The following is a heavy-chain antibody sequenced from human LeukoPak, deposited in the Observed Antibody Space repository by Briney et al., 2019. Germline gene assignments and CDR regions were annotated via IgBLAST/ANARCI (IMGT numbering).Heavy chain of an antibody. Sequence: PSETLSLTCAVYGGSFSGYYWSWIRQPPGKGLEWIGEINHSGSTNYNPSLKSRLTMSVDTPKNHFSLRLSSVTAADTAVYYCTRSGLTGMRKYTRPDYYYYGMDVWGQGTAVTVSS. V-gene: IGHV4-34*01. CDR3: TRSGLTGMRKYTRPDYYYYGMDV. D-gene: IGHD1-14*01. J-gene: IGHJ6*02. CDR2: INHSGST. CDR1: GGSFSGYY.